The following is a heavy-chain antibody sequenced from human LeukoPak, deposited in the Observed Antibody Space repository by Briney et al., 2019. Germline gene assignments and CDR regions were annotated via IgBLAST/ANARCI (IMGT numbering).Heavy chain of an antibody. CDR3: ARHRYYGSGNIWFDP. J-gene: IGHJ5*02. CDR2: IYTSGST. D-gene: IGHD3-10*01. CDR1: GGSISSYY. V-gene: IGHV4-4*07. Sequence: PSETLSLTCTVSGGSISSYYWSWIRQPAGKGLEWIGRIYTSGSTNYNPSLKSRVTMSVDTSKNQFSLKLSSVTAADTAVYYCARHRYYGSGNIWFDPWGQGTLVTVSS.